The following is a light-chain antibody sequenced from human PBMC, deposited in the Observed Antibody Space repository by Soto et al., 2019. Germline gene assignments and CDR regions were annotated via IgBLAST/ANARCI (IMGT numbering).Light chain of an antibody. CDR3: QQRSNWPCT. CDR2: DAS. CDR1: QSVSSY. J-gene: IGKJ4*01. Sequence: EIVLTQSPATLSLSPGERATLSCRASQSVSSYLAWYQQKPGQAPRLLIYDASNRASGIPARFSGSGSGTDFTLTITSLEPEDFAAYYCQQRSNWPCTFGGGTKVEIK. V-gene: IGKV3-11*01.